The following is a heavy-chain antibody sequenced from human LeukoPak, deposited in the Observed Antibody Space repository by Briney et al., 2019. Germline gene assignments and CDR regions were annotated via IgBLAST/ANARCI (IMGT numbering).Heavy chain of an antibody. CDR3: ARGRAYYYGSGSYYAFDY. CDR2: INPNSGGT. CDR1: GYTFTGQY. V-gene: IGHV1-2*02. Sequence: ASVKVSCKTSGYTFTGQYMHWVRQAPGQGLEWMGWINPNSGGTNYAQKFQGRVTMTRDTSISTAYMELSRLRSDDTAVYYCARGRAYYYGSGSYYAFDYWGQGTLVTVSS. J-gene: IGHJ4*02. D-gene: IGHD3-10*01.